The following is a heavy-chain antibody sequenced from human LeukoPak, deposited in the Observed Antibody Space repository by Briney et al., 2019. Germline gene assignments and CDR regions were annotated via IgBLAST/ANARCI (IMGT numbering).Heavy chain of an antibody. D-gene: IGHD2-15*01. CDR2: VNPNTGTT. J-gene: IGHJ4*02. CDR3: ASFEVQLITVVAASQDY. CDR1: GYTFNDYY. V-gene: IGHV1-2*02. Sequence: ASVKVSCKASGYTFNDYYIHWVRQAPGQGLEWMGWVNPNTGTTNYAQKFQGRVTLTRDTSISTAYMELSRLRSDDTAVYYCASFEVQLITVVAASQDYWGQGTLVTVSS.